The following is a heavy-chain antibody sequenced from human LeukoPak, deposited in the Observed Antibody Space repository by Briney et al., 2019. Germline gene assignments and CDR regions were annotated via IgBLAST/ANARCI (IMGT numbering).Heavy chain of an antibody. V-gene: IGHV4-34*01. CDR3: ARLTYYYGMDV. J-gene: IGHJ6*02. CDR2: INHSGST. Sequence: SETLSLTCAVYGGSFSGYYWSWIRQPPGKGLEWIGEINHSGSTNYNPSLKSRVTISVDTSKNQFSLKLSSVTAADTAVYYCARLTYYYGMDVWGQGTTVTVSS. CDR1: GGSFSGYY.